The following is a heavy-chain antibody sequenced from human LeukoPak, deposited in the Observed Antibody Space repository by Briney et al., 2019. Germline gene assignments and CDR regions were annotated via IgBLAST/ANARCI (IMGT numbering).Heavy chain of an antibody. V-gene: IGHV4-59*08. CDR3: ARRNYYYDSSGYLDAFDI. J-gene: IGHJ3*02. D-gene: IGHD3-22*01. CDR2: IYYSGST. Sequence: SETLSLTCTVSGGSISSYYWSWIRQPPGKGLEWIGYIYYSGSTNYNPSLKSRVTISVDTSKNQFSLKLSSVTAADTAAYYCARRNYYYDSSGYLDAFDIWGQGTMVTVSS. CDR1: GGSISSYY.